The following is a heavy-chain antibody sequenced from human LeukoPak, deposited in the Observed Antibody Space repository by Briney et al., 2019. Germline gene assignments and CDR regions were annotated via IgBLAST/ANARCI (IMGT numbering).Heavy chain of an antibody. Sequence: SETLSLTRTVSGGSISGYYWSWIRQPPGKGLEWIGLIHYSGTTIYNPSLNSRLTISVDTSNNHFSLKLNSVTAADTAVYYCARHYVFVLGGSSFDYWGQGTLVTVSS. V-gene: IGHV4-59*08. CDR3: ARHYVFVLGGSSFDY. CDR2: IHYSGTT. CDR1: GGSISGYY. J-gene: IGHJ4*02. D-gene: IGHD3-16*01.